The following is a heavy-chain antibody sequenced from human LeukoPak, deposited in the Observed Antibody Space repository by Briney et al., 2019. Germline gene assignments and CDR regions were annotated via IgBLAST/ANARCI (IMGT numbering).Heavy chain of an antibody. D-gene: IGHD3-9*01. CDR1: GFTFDDYA. Sequence: GRSLRLSCAASGFTFDDYAMHWVRQAPGKGLEWVSGISWNSGSIGYADSVKGRFTISRDNAKNSLYLQMNSLRAEDTAVYYCAREGRGRYFDWLLPTSFDPWGQGTLVTVSS. CDR2: ISWNSGSI. J-gene: IGHJ5*02. V-gene: IGHV3-9*01. CDR3: AREGRGRYFDWLLPTSFDP.